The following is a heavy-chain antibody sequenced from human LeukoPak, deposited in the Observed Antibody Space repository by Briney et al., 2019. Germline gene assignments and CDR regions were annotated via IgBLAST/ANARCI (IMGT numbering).Heavy chain of an antibody. V-gene: IGHV3-7*03. D-gene: IGHD3-9*01. CDR1: GFTFSSYW. J-gene: IGHJ4*02. CDR2: IKQDGSEK. CDR3: AREDEYYDILTTY. Sequence: GGSLRLSCAASGFTFSSYWMSWVRQAPGKGLEWVANIKQDGSEKYYVDSVKGRFTISRDNAKNSLYLQMNSLRAEDTAVYYCAREDEYYDILTTYWGQGTLVTVSS.